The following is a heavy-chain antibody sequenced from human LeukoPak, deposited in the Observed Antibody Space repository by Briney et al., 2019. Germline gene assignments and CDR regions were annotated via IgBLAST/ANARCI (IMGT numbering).Heavy chain of an antibody. D-gene: IGHD3-22*01. CDR2: IYYSGST. CDR1: GGSLSSYY. V-gene: IGHV4-59*01. CDR3: ASTPITYYYDSSGYYWFDY. J-gene: IGHJ4*02. Sequence: SETLSLTCTVSGGSLSSYYWSWIRQPPGEGLEWIGYIYYSGSTNYNPSPKSRVTISVGTSKNQFSLKLSSVTAADTAVYYCASTPITYYYDSSGYYWFDYWGQGTLVTVSS.